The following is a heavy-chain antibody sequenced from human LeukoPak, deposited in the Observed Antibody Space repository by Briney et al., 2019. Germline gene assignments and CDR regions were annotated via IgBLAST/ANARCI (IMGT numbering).Heavy chain of an antibody. CDR1: GYTFTGYY. V-gene: IGHV1-2*02. J-gene: IGHJ6*02. CDR3: ARVVPTPWYYYYGMDV. CDR2: INPNSGGT. D-gene: IGHD3-10*02. Sequence: GASVKVSCTASGYTFTGYYMHWVRQAPGQGLEWMGWINPNSGGTNYAQKFQGRVTMTRDTSISTAYMELSRLRSDDTAVYYCARVVPTPWYYYYGMDVWGQGTTVTVSS.